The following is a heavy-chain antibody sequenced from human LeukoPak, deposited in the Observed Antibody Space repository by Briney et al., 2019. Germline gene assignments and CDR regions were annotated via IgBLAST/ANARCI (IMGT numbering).Heavy chain of an antibody. Sequence: SETLSLTCTVSGYSISSTYYGAWIRQPPGKGLEWIATISHSGSTYYTPSLESRLTISLDTSRNHFSLRLSSVTAADTAVYYCARVNAPVATFDYWGLGILVAVSS. CDR3: ARVNAPVATFDY. CDR1: GYSISSTYY. J-gene: IGHJ4*02. D-gene: IGHD1-1*01. CDR2: ISHSGST. V-gene: IGHV4-38-2*02.